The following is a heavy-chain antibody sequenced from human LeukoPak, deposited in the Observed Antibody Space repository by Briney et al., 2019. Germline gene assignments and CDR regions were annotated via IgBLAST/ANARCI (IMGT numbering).Heavy chain of an antibody. Sequence: GGSLRLSCAASGFTFDDYAMHWVRQAPGKGLEWVSGISWNSGSIGYADSVKGRFTISRDNAKNSLYLQMNSLRAEDTALYYCAEAASGTVSHFDYWGQGTLVTDSS. CDR3: AEAASGTVSHFDY. J-gene: IGHJ4*02. CDR1: GFTFDDYA. CDR2: ISWNSGSI. D-gene: IGHD1-26*01. V-gene: IGHV3-9*01.